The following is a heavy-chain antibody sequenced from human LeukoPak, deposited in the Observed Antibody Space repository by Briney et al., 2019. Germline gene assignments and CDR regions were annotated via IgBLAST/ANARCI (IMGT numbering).Heavy chain of an antibody. CDR1: GFTFSNYY. CDR3: ARVFRGSYVVDY. Sequence: GGSLRLSCAASGFTFSNYYMSWIRQAPGKGLEEVSYISSSGSTIYYADSVKGRFTISRDNAKNSLYLQMNSLRAEDTAVYYCARVFRGSYVVDYWGQATLVTVSS. V-gene: IGHV3-11*01. J-gene: IGHJ4*02. CDR2: ISSSGSTI. D-gene: IGHD1-26*01.